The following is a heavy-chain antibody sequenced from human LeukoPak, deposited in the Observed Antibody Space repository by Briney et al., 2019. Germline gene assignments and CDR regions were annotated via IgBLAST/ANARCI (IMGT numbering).Heavy chain of an antibody. CDR3: AREGVSGSYLGY. Sequence: GASVKVSCKASGYTFTSYGISWVRQAPGQGLEWMGWISAYNGNTNYAQKFQDRVTMTRDMSTSTVYMELSSLRSEDTAVYYCAREGVSGSYLGYWGQGTLVTVSS. CDR1: GYTFTSYG. J-gene: IGHJ4*02. CDR2: ISAYNGNT. D-gene: IGHD1-26*01. V-gene: IGHV1-18*01.